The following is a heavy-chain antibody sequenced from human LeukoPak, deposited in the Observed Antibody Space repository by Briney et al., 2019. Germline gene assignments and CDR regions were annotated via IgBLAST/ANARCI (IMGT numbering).Heavy chain of an antibody. CDR2: ISGSGGST. Sequence: PGGSLRLSCVASGSTFSSYAMSWVRQAPGKGLEWVSAISGSGGSTYYADSVKGRFTISRDNSKNTLYLQMNSLRAEDTAVYYCARDILGSGELLTGFDYWGQGTLVTVSS. J-gene: IGHJ4*02. D-gene: IGHD3-16*01. V-gene: IGHV3-23*01. CDR1: GSTFSSYA. CDR3: ARDILGSGELLTGFDY.